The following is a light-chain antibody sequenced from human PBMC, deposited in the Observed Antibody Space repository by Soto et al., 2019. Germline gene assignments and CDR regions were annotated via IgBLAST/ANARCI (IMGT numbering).Light chain of an antibody. CDR1: QSVSSSY. V-gene: IGKV3-20*01. CDR2: DAF. Sequence: EIVLTQSPGTLSLSPGERATLSCRASQSVSSSYLAWYQQKPGQTPRLLIFDAFSRATDIPDRFSGSGSGTDFTLTISRLEPEDFAMYYCQQYGSSSYTFGQGTKLEIK. J-gene: IGKJ2*01. CDR3: QQYGSSSYT.